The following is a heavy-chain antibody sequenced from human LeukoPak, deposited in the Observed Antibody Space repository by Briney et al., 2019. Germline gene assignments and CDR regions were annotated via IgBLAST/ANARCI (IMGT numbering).Heavy chain of an antibody. CDR3: AREGYYGSGSPPSLYFDY. D-gene: IGHD3-10*01. V-gene: IGHV3-30-3*01. Sequence: GGSLRLSCAASGFTFRNYVIHWVRQAPGKGLEWVAVTSSDLNVKLYADSVKGRFTISRDNSRSTLYLQMNSLRPEDTAIYYCAREGYYGSGSPPSLYFDYWGQETLVTVSS. J-gene: IGHJ4*02. CDR1: GFTFRNYV. CDR2: TSSDLNVK.